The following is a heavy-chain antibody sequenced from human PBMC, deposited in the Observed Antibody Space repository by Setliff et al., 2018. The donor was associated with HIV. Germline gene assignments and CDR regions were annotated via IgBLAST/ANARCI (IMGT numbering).Heavy chain of an antibody. V-gene: IGHV3-23*01. J-gene: IGHJ4*02. CDR3: AKDTYYYDSSGYLDY. Sequence: GGSLRLSCAASGFTFSSYAMSWVRQAPGKGLEWVSAISGSGSSTYYADSVKGRFTISRDNAKNSLYLQMNSLRAEDTALYYCAKDTYYYDSSGYLDYWGQGTLVTVSS. CDR2: ISGSGSST. CDR1: GFTFSSYA. D-gene: IGHD3-22*01.